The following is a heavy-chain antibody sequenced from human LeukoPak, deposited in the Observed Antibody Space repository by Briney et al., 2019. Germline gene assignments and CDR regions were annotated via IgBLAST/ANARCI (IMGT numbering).Heavy chain of an antibody. Sequence: GGSLRLACAASGLSFSSYAMSWVRQPPGKGLEWVSAISVSGGSTYYADSVKGRFTISRDNTKNTLYLQMHSLRAEDTAVYYCAKDLSTSLPILFDFWGRGTRVTVSS. D-gene: IGHD2/OR15-2a*01. J-gene: IGHJ4*02. CDR3: AKDLSTSLPILFDF. CDR2: ISVSGGST. V-gene: IGHV3-23*01. CDR1: GLSFSSYA.